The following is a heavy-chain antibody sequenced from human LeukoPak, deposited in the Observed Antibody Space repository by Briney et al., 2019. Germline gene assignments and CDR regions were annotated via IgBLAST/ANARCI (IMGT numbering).Heavy chain of an antibody. D-gene: IGHD5-12*01. CDR3: ARDPLDISRWANAFDI. CDR2: ISYDGNN. V-gene: IGHV3-30*03. CDR1: GFTVSSNY. Sequence: GGSLRLSCAASGFTVSSNYMSWVRQAPGKALEWVAYISYDGNNKYEDSVKGRFTISRDNSKNTLHLQMNGLRAEDTAVYYCARDPLDISRWANAFDIWGQGTTVIVSS. J-gene: IGHJ3*02.